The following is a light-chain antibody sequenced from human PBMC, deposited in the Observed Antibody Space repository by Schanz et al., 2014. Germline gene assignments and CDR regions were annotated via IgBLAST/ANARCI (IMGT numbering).Light chain of an antibody. Sequence: QSALTQPASVSGSPGQSITISCTGTSSDVGAYNHVSWYQQHPGKAPKLMIYEVSNRPSGVPDRFSGSKSGNTASLTISGLQAEDEADYYCSSYAGSNNLVFGGGTKLTVL. CDR3: SSYAGSNNLV. CDR2: EVS. V-gene: IGLV2-8*01. CDR1: SSDVGAYNH. J-gene: IGLJ2*01.